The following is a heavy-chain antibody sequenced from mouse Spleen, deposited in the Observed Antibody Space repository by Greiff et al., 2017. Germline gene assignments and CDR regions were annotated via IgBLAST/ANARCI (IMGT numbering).Heavy chain of an antibody. CDR3: AREGDYDGSYSWFAY. J-gene: IGHJ3*01. D-gene: IGHD1-1*01. V-gene: IGHV1-82*01. Sequence: QVQLQQSGPELVKPGASVKISCKASGYAFSSSWMNRVKQRPGKGLEWIGRIYPGDGDTNYNGKFKGKATLTADKSSSTAYMQLSSLTSEDSAVYFCAREGDYDGSYSWFAYWGQGTLVTVSA. CDR1: GYAFSSSW. CDR2: IYPGDGDT.